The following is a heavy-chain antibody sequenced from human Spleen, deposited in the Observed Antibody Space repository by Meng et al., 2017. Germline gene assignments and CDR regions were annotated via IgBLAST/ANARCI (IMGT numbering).Heavy chain of an antibody. CDR3: VRDSNSYSSSWYDWFDP. D-gene: IGHD6-13*01. V-gene: IGHV4-38-2*02. J-gene: IGHJ5*02. CDR2: IYQSGST. Sequence: GSLRLSCTVSGYSISSGYYWAWIRQPPGKGLEWIGSIYQSGSTYYNPSLNSRVTISLDTSKNQFSLEVTSVTAADTAVYYCVRDSNSYSSSWYDWFDPWGQGTLVTVSS. CDR1: GYSISSGYY.